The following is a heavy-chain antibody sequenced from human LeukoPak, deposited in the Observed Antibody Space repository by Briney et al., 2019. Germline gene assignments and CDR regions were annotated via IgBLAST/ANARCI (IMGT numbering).Heavy chain of an antibody. CDR1: GFTFSVHP. J-gene: IGHJ4*02. Sequence: GSLRLSCAASGFTFSVHPMNWVRQAPGKGLEWVSSIGGSGESTFYADSMKGRFTISRDNSKNTLFLQMSSLRADDTAVYYCAKERPDYGDFDYWGQGTLVTVSS. V-gene: IGHV3-23*01. CDR3: AKERPDYGDFDY. D-gene: IGHD4-17*01. CDR2: IGGSGEST.